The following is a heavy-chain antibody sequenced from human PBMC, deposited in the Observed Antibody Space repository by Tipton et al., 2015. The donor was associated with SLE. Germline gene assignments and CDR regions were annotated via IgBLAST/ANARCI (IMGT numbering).Heavy chain of an antibody. CDR1: GFTFSSYE. V-gene: IGHV3-48*03. J-gene: IGHJ4*02. D-gene: IGHD6-6*01. CDR3: ARAPPYSSSGY. CDR2: ISSSGSTI. Sequence: SLRLSCAASGFTFSSYEMNWVRQAPGKGLEWVSYISSSGSTIYYADSVKGRFTISRDNAKNSLYLQMNSLRAEDTAVYYCARAPPYSSSGYWGQGTLVTVSS.